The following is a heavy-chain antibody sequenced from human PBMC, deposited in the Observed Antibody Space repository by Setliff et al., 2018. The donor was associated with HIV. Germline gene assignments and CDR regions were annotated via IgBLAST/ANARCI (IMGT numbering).Heavy chain of an antibody. CDR1: GYTFTSYA. J-gene: IGHJ3*02. V-gene: IGHV1-3*01. D-gene: IGHD2-2*01. CDR2: INAGSGNT. Sequence: GASVKVSCKASGYTFTSYAIHWVRQAPGQRLEWLGWINAGSGNTRYSQKFQDRLTITRDTSASTVYMDLSSLRSEDTAVYYCARLSSAAMWGGGAFDIWGQGTMVTVSS. CDR3: ARLSSAAMWGGGAFDI.